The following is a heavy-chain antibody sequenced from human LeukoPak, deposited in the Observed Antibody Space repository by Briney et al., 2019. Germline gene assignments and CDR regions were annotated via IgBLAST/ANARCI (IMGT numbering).Heavy chain of an antibody. CDR1: GYTFTSYD. Sequence: GASVKVSCKASGYTFTSYDINWVRQATGQGLEWMGWMNPNSGNTGYAQKFQGRVTITRNTSISTACMELSSLRSEDTAVYYCAREGSGYSSSSGPLDYWGQGTLVTVSS. D-gene: IGHD6-6*01. J-gene: IGHJ4*02. CDR3: AREGSGYSSSSGPLDY. CDR2: MNPNSGNT. V-gene: IGHV1-8*03.